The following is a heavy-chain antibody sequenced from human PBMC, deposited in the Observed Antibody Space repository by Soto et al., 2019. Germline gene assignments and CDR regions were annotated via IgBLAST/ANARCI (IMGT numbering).Heavy chain of an antibody. Sequence: QVQLVESGGGLVKPGGSLRLSCAASGFTFSDYYMSWIRQAPGKGLEWVSYISSNGNTMYYADSVKGRFSISRDNAKNSLYLQMNSLRAEYTAVYYCARLASSISCYGWFDPWGQGTLVTVSS. D-gene: IGHD6-13*01. J-gene: IGHJ5*02. V-gene: IGHV3-11*01. CDR3: ARLASSISCYGWFDP. CDR2: ISSNGNTM. CDR1: GFTFSDYY.